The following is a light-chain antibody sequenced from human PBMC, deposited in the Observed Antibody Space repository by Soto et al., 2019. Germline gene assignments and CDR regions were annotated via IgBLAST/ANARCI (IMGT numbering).Light chain of an antibody. J-gene: IGKJ4*01. CDR1: QDIKKY. Sequence: DIQMTQSPSSLSAFVGDRVTITCRASQDIKKYLARFQQKPGKAPKSLIYGASSLHRGVPSKFTGSGSGTHFTLTISSLQPEDFATYYCQQYNSYPLTFGGGTKVDIK. CDR2: GAS. CDR3: QQYNSYPLT. V-gene: IGKV1-16*02.